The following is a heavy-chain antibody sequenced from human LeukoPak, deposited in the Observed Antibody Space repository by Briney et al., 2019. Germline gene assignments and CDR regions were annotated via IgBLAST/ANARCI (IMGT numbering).Heavy chain of an antibody. J-gene: IGHJ4*02. Sequence: GGSLRLSCAASGFTFSSYSMNWVRQAPGKGLEWVSSISSSSYIYYADSVKGRFTISRDNAKNSLYLQMNSLRAEDTAVYYCARASSSWYTTALDYWGQGTLVTVSS. D-gene: IGHD6-13*01. CDR3: ARASSSWYTTALDY. V-gene: IGHV3-21*01. CDR1: GFTFSSYS. CDR2: ISSSSYI.